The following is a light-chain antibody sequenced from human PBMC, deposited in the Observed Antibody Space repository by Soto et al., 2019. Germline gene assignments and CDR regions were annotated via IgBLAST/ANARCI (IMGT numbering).Light chain of an antibody. J-gene: IGLJ1*01. Sequence: QSVLTQPASWSVSPGQSITISCTGSSSDVGAYKYVSWYQQYPGKAPKLMIYDVSDRPSGDSNRFSGSKTGNTASLTISGLQAEDEADYYCSSYIRSSTLYVFGTGTKVTVL. CDR1: SSDVGAYKY. CDR3: SSYIRSSTLYV. V-gene: IGLV2-14*01. CDR2: DVS.